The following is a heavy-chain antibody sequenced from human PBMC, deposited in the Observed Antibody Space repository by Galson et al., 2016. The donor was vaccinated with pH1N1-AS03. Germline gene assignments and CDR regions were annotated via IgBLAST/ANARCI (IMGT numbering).Heavy chain of an antibody. CDR3: ASSRIAAHTYYYHGIYV. Sequence: QSGAEVKKPGESLKISCEGSGHIFANYWIGWVRQTPGKGLEWMGLIYPGDSDTRYSPSFQGQVTISADKSLSTAYLQWSSLKASDTAMYYCASSRIAAHTYYYHGIYVWGQGTTVTVSS. D-gene: IGHD6-6*01. J-gene: IGHJ6*02. CDR2: IYPGDSDT. CDR1: GHIFANYW. V-gene: IGHV5-51*01.